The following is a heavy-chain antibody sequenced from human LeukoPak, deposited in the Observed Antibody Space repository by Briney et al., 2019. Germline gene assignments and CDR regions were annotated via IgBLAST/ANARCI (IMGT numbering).Heavy chain of an antibody. Sequence: GGSLRLSCAASGFTFSSYAMHWVRQAPGKGLEWVAVIWYDGSNKYYADSVKGRFTISRDNSKNTLYLQMNSLRAEDTAVYYCARGQLYYYDSSGYSYWGQGTLVTVSS. D-gene: IGHD3-22*01. CDR3: ARGQLYYYDSSGYSY. J-gene: IGHJ4*02. CDR2: IWYDGSNK. CDR1: GFTFSSYA. V-gene: IGHV3-33*08.